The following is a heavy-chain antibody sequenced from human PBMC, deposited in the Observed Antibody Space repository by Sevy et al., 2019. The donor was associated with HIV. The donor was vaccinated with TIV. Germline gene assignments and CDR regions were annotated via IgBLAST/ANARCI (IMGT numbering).Heavy chain of an antibody. D-gene: IGHD3-22*01. CDR2: INPKSGGT. CDR1: GYTFTGYY. CDR3: ARAGVSGGYYYFRYYFDY. Sequence: ASVKVSCKASGYTFTGYYMHWVRQAPGQGLEWMGRINPKSGGTNYAQRFQGRVTMTRDTSIGTGYMELRRLRSDDTAVYYCARAGVSGGYYYFRYYFDYWGQGTLVTVSS. V-gene: IGHV1-2*06. J-gene: IGHJ4*02.